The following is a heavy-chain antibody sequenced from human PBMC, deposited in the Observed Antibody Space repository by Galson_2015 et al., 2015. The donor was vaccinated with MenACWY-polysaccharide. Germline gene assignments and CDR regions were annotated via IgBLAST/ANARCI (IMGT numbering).Heavy chain of an antibody. Sequence: SLRLSCAASGFSFNTYWMHWVRHAPGKELVWVSRINADGSATGYADSVRGRFTISRDNAKNTLYLEMNSLRAEDTAVYYCTKASAKYCSGSSCYFNWFDPWGQGTLVTVSS. CDR3: TKASAKYCSGSSCYFNWFDP. V-gene: IGHV3-74*01. CDR1: GFSFNTYW. J-gene: IGHJ5*02. D-gene: IGHD2-15*01. CDR2: INADGSAT.